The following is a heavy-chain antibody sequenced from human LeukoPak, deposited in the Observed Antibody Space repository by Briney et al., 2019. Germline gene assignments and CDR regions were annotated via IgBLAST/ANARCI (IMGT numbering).Heavy chain of an antibody. Sequence: PGGSLRLSCAASGFTFSSYAMNGVRQAPGKRLEWVSAISGSGGTTYYADSVKGRFTISRDNSKNTLFLQMNSLRAEDTAVYYCAKDREGLGSAYDLEYFDYWGQGTLVTVSS. CDR3: AKDREGLGSAYDLEYFDY. D-gene: IGHD5-12*01. CDR2: ISGSGGTT. CDR1: GFTFSSYA. V-gene: IGHV3-23*01. J-gene: IGHJ4*02.